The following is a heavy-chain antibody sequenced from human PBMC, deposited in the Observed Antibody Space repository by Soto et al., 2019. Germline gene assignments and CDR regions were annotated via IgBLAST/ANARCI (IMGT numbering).Heavy chain of an antibody. D-gene: IGHD1-26*01. V-gene: IGHV4-30-2*01. CDR1: GGSISSGGYS. Sequence: PSETLSLTCAVSGGSISSGGYSWSWIRQPPGKGLEWIGYIYHSGSTYCNPSPKSRLTISVDTSNNQFSLKVRSVTAADTAVYYCARLSGSYHDRYFDSWGQGTLVTVSS. J-gene: IGHJ4*02. CDR3: ARLSGSYHDRYFDS. CDR2: IYHSGST.